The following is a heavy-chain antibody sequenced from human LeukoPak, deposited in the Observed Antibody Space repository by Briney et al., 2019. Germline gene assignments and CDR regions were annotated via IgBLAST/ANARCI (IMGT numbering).Heavy chain of an antibody. CDR3: ARDSYDYIWGSLRNY. D-gene: IGHD3-16*01. CDR2: IKQDGSEK. J-gene: IGHJ4*02. CDR1: GFTFSSYA. Sequence: GGSLRLSCAASGFTFSSYAMSWVRQAPGKGLEWVANIKQDGSEKYYVDSVKGRFTISRDNAKNSLYLQMNSLRAEDTAVYYCARDSYDYIWGSLRNYWGQGTLDTVSS. V-gene: IGHV3-7*01.